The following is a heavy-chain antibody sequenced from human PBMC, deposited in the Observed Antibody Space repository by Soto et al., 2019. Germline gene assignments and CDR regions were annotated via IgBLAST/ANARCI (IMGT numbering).Heavy chain of an antibody. CDR2: ISYDGSNK. V-gene: IGHV3-30-3*01. J-gene: IGHJ4*02. Sequence: GGSLRLSCAASGFTFSSYAMHWVRQAPGKGLEWVAVISYDGSNKYYADSVKGRFTISRDNSKNTLYLQMNSLRAEDTAVYYCARDTGFYYESSGHDYWGPGTLLTVSS. CDR3: ARDTGFYYESSGHDY. D-gene: IGHD3-22*01. CDR1: GFTFSSYA.